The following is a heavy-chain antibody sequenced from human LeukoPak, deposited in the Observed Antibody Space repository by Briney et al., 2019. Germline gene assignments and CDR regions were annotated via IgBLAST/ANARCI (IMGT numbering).Heavy chain of an antibody. CDR2: IYYSGST. J-gene: IGHJ3*02. D-gene: IGHD3-22*01. Sequence: ETLSLTCTVSGGSISSYYWSWIRQPPGKGLEWIGYIYYSGSTNYNPSLKSRVTISVDTSKNQFSLKLSSVTAADTAVYYCARHLHYYDSSDGAFDIWGQGTMVTVSS. V-gene: IGHV4-59*01. CDR1: GGSISSYY. CDR3: ARHLHYYDSSDGAFDI.